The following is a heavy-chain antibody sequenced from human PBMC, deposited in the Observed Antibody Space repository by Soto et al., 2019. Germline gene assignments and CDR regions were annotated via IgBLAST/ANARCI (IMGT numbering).Heavy chain of an antibody. J-gene: IGHJ4*02. CDR1: GFTVSSSY. Sequence: GGSLRLSCAASGFTVSSSYMNWVRQAPGKGLERVSVIHSGGSTYYADSVKGRFTISRDNSKNTLSLQMNSLRAEDTAVYYCARALVTIPPRTFDYWGQGTLVTVSS. D-gene: IGHD2-21*02. CDR3: ARALVTIPPRTFDY. V-gene: IGHV3-66*01. CDR2: IHSGGST.